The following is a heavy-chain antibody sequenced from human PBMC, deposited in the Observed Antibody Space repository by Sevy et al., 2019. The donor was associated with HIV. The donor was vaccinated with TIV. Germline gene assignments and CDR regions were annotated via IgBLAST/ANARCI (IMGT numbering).Heavy chain of an antibody. V-gene: IGHV1-2*02. D-gene: IGHD3-3*02. CDR3: ARHTHFHLDS. Sequence: ASVKVSCKVSGNTFSGHHMHWVRQAPGQGLEWMGWINPKTGGTTYAQKFQGRVTVTRDTSMNTVYMELNRLRSDDTTVYYCARHTHFHLDSWGQGTLVTVSS. CDR2: INPKTGGT. CDR1: GNTFSGHH. J-gene: IGHJ4*02.